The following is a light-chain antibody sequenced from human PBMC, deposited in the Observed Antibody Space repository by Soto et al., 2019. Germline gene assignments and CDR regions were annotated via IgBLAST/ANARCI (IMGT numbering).Light chain of an antibody. J-gene: IGKJ3*01. CDR3: QQLDRYPIFT. V-gene: IGKV1-9*01. CDR1: QGINTY. CDR2: AAS. Sequence: DIQLTQSPSFLSASVGDRVTITCRASQGINTYLAWYQQKPGKAPKLLIYAASTLQSGVPSRFSGSGSGTEFTLTISSLQPEDFATYYCQQLDRYPIFTFGPGTKVDMK.